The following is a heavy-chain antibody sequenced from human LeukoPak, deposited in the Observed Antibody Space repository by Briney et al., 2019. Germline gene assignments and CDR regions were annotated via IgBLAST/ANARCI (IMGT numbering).Heavy chain of an antibody. CDR3: AREGNPEIVYFDY. CDR1: GFTFSNAW. D-gene: IGHD2-15*01. J-gene: IGHJ4*02. V-gene: IGHV3-21*01. CDR2: ISSSSSYI. Sequence: GGSLRLSCAASGFTFSNAWMSWVRQAPGKGLEWVSSISSSSSYIYYADSVKGRFTISRDNAKNSLYLQMNSLRAEDTAVYYCAREGNPEIVYFDYWGQGTLVTVSS.